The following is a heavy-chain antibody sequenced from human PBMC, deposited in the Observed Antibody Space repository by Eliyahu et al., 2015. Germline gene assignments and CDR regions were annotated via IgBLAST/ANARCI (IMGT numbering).Heavy chain of an antibody. CDR2: IHNDGSAT. CDR3: TRDLDFWSGHDAFDI. V-gene: IGHV3-74*01. D-gene: IGHD3-3*01. Sequence: EAQLVESGGGLVQPGGSLRLSCEASGFTFRNYWMHWVRQAXGKGLVWVSHIHNDGSATTYADFVKGRFTISRDNAKNTLYLQMNSLRAEDTAVYYCTRDLDFWSGHDAFDIWGQGTVVTVSS. J-gene: IGHJ3*02. CDR1: GFTFRNYW.